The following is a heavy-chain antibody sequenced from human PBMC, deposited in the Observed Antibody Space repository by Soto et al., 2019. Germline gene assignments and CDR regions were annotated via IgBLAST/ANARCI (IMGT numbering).Heavy chain of an antibody. D-gene: IGHD3-10*01. CDR1: GDTFNSYA. CDR2: IIPIYGTA. V-gene: IGHV1-69*01. Sequence: QVQLVQSGAEVKKPGSSVKVACKASGDTFNSYAMNWVRQAPGQGREWMGGIIPIYGTANYAQKFRGSVTITADESKSTAYLELGSLRSEDTAVYYWARVSGMGRGVIDNWFDPWGQGTLGTGSS. J-gene: IGHJ5*02. CDR3: ARVSGMGRGVIDNWFDP.